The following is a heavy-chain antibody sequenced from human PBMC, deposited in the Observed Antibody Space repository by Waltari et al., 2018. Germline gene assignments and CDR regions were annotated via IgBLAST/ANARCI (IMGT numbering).Heavy chain of an antibody. J-gene: IGHJ6*02. D-gene: IGHD6-13*01. CDR3: ARMARKTYSSPVAGRDYYYGMDV. CDR2: INSDGSDT. V-gene: IGHV3-74*01. Sequence: EEQLVESGGGLIQPGESLRVSCAVSGFTLSRYWMNWVRQGPGKGLVGVERINSDGSDTSYADSVKGRFTISRDNAKNTVYLQMKSLRVEDTAVYYCARMARKTYSSPVAGRDYYYGMDVWGLGTTVTVSS. CDR1: GFTLSRYW.